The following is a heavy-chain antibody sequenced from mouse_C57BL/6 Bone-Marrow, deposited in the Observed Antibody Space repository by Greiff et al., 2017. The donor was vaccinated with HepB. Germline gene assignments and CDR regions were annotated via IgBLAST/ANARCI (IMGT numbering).Heavy chain of an antibody. D-gene: IGHD1-1*01. V-gene: IGHV3-6*01. J-gene: IGHJ3*01. CDR1: GYSITSGYY. Sequence: EVQLQQSGPGLVKPSQSLSLTCSVPGYSITSGYYWNWIRQFPGNKLEWMGYISYDGSNNYNPSLKNRISITRDTSKNQFFLKLNSVTTEDTATYYCARGGNYYSYWGQGTLVTVSA. CDR3: ARGGNYYSY. CDR2: ISYDGSN.